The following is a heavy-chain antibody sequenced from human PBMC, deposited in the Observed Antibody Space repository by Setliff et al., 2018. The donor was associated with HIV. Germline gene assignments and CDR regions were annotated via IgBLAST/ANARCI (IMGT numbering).Heavy chain of an antibody. CDR3: ARDPRADAFDI. J-gene: IGHJ3*02. CDR1: GFIFGDYA. Sequence: LRLSCAASGFIFGDYAMHWVRQAPGKGLEWVAAISYDGSKKYYGDSVKGRFTISRDNSKNTLYLQMNSLRVEDTAVYRCARDPRADAFDIWGRGTMVTVSS. CDR2: ISYDGSKK. V-gene: IGHV3-30*04.